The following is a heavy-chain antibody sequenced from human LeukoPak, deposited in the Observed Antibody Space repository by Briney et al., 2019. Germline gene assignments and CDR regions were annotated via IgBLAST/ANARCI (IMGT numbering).Heavy chain of an antibody. CDR1: GGSYSGYY. D-gene: IGHD3-10*01. CDR3: ARHALWFGELIDY. J-gene: IGHJ4*02. CDR2: INHSGST. V-gene: IGHV4-34*01. Sequence: PSETLSLTCAVYGGSYSGYYWGWIRQPPGKGLEWIGEINHSGSTNYNPSLKSRVTISVDTSKNQFSLKLSSVTAADTAVYYCARHALWFGELIDYWGQGTLVTVSS.